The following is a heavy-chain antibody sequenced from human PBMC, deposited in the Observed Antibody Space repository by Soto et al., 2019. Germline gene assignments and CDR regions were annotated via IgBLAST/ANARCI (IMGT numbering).Heavy chain of an antibody. J-gene: IGHJ4*02. Sequence: QVQLQESGPGLVKPSGTVSLTCDVSGVSISSRNWWSWVRQPPGKGLEWIGEIFRDGMTTYYPSLRGRATISVDTSKNRFSLRVTSANAADTAIYYCVRLVYDRRLNYLYFDYWGRGALVTVSS. V-gene: IGHV4-4*02. CDR2: IFRDGMT. D-gene: IGHD3-22*01. CDR1: GVSISSRNW. CDR3: VRLVYDRRLNYLYFDY.